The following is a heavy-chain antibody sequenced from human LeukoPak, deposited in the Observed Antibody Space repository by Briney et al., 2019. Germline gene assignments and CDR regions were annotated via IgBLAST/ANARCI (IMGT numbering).Heavy chain of an antibody. D-gene: IGHD3-3*01. CDR3: ARDSDYDFWSGYYGMHV. V-gene: IGHV3-30-3*01. Sequence: GGSLRLSCAASGFTFSSYAMHWVRQAPGKGLEWVAVISYDGSNKYYADSVKGRFTISRDNSKNTLYLQMNSLRAEDTAVYYCARDSDYDFWSGYYGMHVWGQGTTVTVSS. CDR1: GFTFSSYA. J-gene: IGHJ6*02. CDR2: ISYDGSNK.